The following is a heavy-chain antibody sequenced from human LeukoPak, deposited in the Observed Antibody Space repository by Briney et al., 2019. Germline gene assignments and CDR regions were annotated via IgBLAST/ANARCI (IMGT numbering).Heavy chain of an antibody. CDR2: IKQDGSEK. J-gene: IGHJ4*02. CDR1: GFTFSTYW. V-gene: IGHV3-7*03. D-gene: IGHD1-26*01. Sequence: GGSLRLSCRASGFTFSTYWMSWVRQAPGKGLEWVANIKQDGSEKDYVDSVKGRFTISRDNAKNSLYLQMNSLRAEDTAVYYCTTGISRELLRNFGTGYWGQGTRVTVSS. CDR3: TTGISRELLRNFGTGY.